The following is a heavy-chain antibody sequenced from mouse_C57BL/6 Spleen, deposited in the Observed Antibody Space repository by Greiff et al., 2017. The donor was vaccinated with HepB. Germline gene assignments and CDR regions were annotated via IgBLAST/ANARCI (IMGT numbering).Heavy chain of an antibody. CDR2: ISYDGSN. CDR3: ARTGSYYFDY. CDR1: GYSITSGYY. V-gene: IGHV3-6*01. J-gene: IGHJ2*01. Sequence: VQLKESGPGLVKPSQSLSLTCSVTGYSITSGYYWNWIRQFPGNKLEWMGYISYDGSNNYNPSLKNRISITRDTSKNQFFLKLNSVTTEDTATYYCARTGSYYFDYWGQGTTLTVSS. D-gene: IGHD4-1*01.